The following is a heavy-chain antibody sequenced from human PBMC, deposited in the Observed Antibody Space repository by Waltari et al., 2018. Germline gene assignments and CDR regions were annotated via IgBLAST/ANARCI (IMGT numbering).Heavy chain of an antibody. CDR2: IGGIGGRT. V-gene: IGHV3-23*01. CDR3: AKAVDGYNPHFDY. CDR1: GFTFSSSA. D-gene: IGHD5-12*01. Sequence: EVQLLESGGGLVQPGGSLRLSCAASGFTFSSSAMSWVRQAPGKGLEWVSAIGGIGGRTNNADSVEGRFTISRDNSKNTLYLQMNSLRAEDTAVYYCAKAVDGYNPHFDYWGQGTLVTVSS. J-gene: IGHJ4*02.